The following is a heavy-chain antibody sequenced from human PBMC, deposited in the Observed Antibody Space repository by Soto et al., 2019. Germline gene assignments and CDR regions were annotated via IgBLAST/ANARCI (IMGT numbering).Heavy chain of an antibody. Sequence: PSQTLSLTCVISGDSVSSNSAAWHWIRQSPSRGLEWLGRTYYRSKWYNDYALSVKSRITVDPDTSKNQFSLQLNSVTPEDTAVYYCARVVYQSGCQTWGQGTLVTVSS. CDR2: TYYRSKWYN. CDR3: ARVVYQSGCQT. V-gene: IGHV6-1*01. D-gene: IGHD6-19*01. CDR1: GDSVSSNSAA. J-gene: IGHJ5*02.